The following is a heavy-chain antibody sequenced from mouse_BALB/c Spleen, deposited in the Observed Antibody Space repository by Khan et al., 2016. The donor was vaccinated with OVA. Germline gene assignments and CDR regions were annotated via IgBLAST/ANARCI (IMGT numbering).Heavy chain of an antibody. CDR3: VRSFHCGSSTWFGY. J-gene: IGHJ3*02. CDR1: GYPLTSYW. CDR2: IDPSDSYT. Sequence: QVQLQQPGAELVKPGASVKLSCKTSGYPLTSYWLHWVKQRPGQGLEWIGEIDPSDSYTNYNQKFKGKATVTVDKSSSTTYMQLSSLTSEDSAVYFCVRSFHCGSSTWFGYWGQGTLVTVSA. V-gene: IGHV1-69*02. D-gene: IGHD1-1*01.